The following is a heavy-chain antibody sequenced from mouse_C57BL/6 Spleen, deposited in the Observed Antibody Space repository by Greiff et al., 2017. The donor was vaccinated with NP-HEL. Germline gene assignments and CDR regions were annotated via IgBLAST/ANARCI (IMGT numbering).Heavy chain of an antibody. CDR1: GYTFTSYW. V-gene: IGHV1-52*01. Sequence: QVQLQQPGAELVRPGSSVKLSCKASGYTFTSYWMHWVKQRPIQGLEWIGNIDPSDSETHYNQKFKDKATLTVDKSSSTAYMQLSSLTSEDSAVYYCAREGDWDVGFAYWGQGTLVTVSA. J-gene: IGHJ3*01. D-gene: IGHD4-1*01. CDR3: AREGDWDVGFAY. CDR2: IDPSDSET.